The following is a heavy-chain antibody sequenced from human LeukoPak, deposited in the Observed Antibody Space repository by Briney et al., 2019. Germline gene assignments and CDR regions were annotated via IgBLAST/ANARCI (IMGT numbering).Heavy chain of an antibody. CDR2: IYYSGST. CDR3: ARVKIVVVVAAPYFDY. V-gene: IGHV4-31*03. Sequence: SETLSLTCTVSGGSISSGGYYWSWIRQHPGKGLEWIGYIYYSGSTYYNPSLKSRVTISVDTSKNQFSLKLSSVTAADTAVYYCARVKIVVVVAAPYFDYWGQGTLVTVSS. CDR1: GGSISSGGYY. D-gene: IGHD2-15*01. J-gene: IGHJ4*02.